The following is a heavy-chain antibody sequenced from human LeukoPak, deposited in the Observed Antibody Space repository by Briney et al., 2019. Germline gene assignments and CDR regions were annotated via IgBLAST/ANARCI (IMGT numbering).Heavy chain of an antibody. CDR2: IYSGGST. Sequence: GGSLRLSCAASGFTVSSNYMSWVRQAPGKGPEWVSVIYSGGSTYYADSVKGRFTISRDNSKNTLHLQMNSLRAEDTAVYYCAKFWEYSSSSPIDYWGQGTLVTVSS. J-gene: IGHJ4*02. V-gene: IGHV3-53*05. CDR1: GFTVSSNY. D-gene: IGHD6-6*01. CDR3: AKFWEYSSSSPIDY.